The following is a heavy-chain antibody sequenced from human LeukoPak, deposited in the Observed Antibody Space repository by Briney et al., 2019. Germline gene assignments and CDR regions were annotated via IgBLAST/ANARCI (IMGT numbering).Heavy chain of an antibody. J-gene: IGHJ3*02. V-gene: IGHV3-21*01. D-gene: IGHD1-26*01. CDR1: GFTFSSYS. CDR3: ARTTSAHRAFDI. Sequence: GGSLRLSCAASGFTFSSYSMNWVRQAPGKGLEWVSSISSSSSYIYYADSVKGRFTISRDNAKNSLYLQMNSLRAEDTAVYYCARTTSAHRAFDIWGQGTMVTVSS. CDR2: ISSSSSYI.